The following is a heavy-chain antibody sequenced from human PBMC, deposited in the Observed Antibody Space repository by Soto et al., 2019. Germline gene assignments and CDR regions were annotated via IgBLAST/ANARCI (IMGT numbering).Heavy chain of an antibody. CDR1: GFTFSSYA. J-gene: IGHJ4*02. CDR3: AKEVAYSSTWDTIDY. D-gene: IGHD6-13*01. V-gene: IGHV3-23*01. Sequence: EVQLLESGGGLVQPGGSLRLSCAASGFTFSSYAMSWVRQAPGKGLEWVSAISGSGISTYYADSVKGRFTISRDNSKNTLYLQMNSLRAGDTAIYYCAKEVAYSSTWDTIDYWGQGTLVTVSS. CDR2: ISGSGIST.